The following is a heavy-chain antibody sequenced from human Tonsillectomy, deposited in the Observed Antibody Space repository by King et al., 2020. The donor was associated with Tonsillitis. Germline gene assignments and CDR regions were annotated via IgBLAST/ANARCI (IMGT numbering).Heavy chain of an antibody. D-gene: IGHD1-26*01. CDR3: ARAGGSYLKENAFDI. V-gene: IGHV3-74*01. J-gene: IGHJ3*02. CDR2: IDRDGSST. Sequence: VQLVESGGGLVQSGGSLRLSCAASGITFSRYWMHWVRQAPGKGLEWVSRIDRDGSSTNYADSVEGRFTISRDNAKNTLYLQMNSLRAEDTAVYFCARAGGSYLKENAFDIWGQGTTVTVSS. CDR1: GITFSRYW.